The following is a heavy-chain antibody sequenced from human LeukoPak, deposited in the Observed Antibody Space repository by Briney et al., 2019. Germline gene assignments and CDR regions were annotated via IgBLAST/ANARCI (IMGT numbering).Heavy chain of an antibody. J-gene: IGHJ4*02. CDR3: ARDLGDGYNLPVGY. D-gene: IGHD5-24*01. CDR2: ISYDGSNK. Sequence: PGGSLRLSCAASGFTFSSYAMHWVRQAPGKGLEWVAVISYDGSNKYYADSVKGRFTISRDNSKNTLYLQMNSLRAEDTAVYYCARDLGDGYNLPVGYWGQGTLVTVSS. CDR1: GFTFSSYA. V-gene: IGHV3-30-3*01.